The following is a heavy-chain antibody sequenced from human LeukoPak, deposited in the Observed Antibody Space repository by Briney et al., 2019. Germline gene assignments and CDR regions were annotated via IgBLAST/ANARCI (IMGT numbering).Heavy chain of an antibody. CDR1: GGTFSSYT. CDR2: IIPILGTA. CDR3: ASNFGYCSSTSCYLFSYYYYYMDV. Sequence: SVKVSCKASGGTFSSYTISWVRQAPGQGLEWMGRIIPILGTANYAQKFQGRVTITADESTSTAYMELSSLRSEDTAVYYCASNFGYCSSTSCYLFSYYYYYMDVWGKGTTVTVSS. J-gene: IGHJ6*03. V-gene: IGHV1-69*08. D-gene: IGHD2-2*03.